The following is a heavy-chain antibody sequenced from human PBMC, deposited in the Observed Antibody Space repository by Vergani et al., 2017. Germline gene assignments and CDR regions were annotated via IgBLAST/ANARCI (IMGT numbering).Heavy chain of an antibody. D-gene: IGHD1-1*01. J-gene: IGHJ6*02. CDR2: ISPGASTV. CDR1: GFKFSDHY. Sequence: LEESGGGSVKPGGSLRLSCAASGFKFSDHYMSWIRQAPGKGLEWVSHISPGASTVSYTDSVTGRVTVSRDNDNNSLTLDMTTLRVEDTAVYYCAKTPDKSTTRHYYAMDVWGQGTTVTVSS. V-gene: IGHV3-11*01. CDR3: AKTPDKSTTRHYYAMDV.